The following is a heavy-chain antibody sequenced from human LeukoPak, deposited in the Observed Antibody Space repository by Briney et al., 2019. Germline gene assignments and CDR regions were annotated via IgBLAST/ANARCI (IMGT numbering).Heavy chain of an antibody. CDR1: GFIFSNFW. V-gene: IGHV3-7*03. J-gene: IGHJ6*02. CDR3: AKDGGYGSGVANYYGMDV. Sequence: PGGSLRLSCAASGFIFSNFWMNWVRQAPGKGLEWVATIKHDGSEKYYADSVRGRITISRDNARNSLYLQMNSLRGEDTALYYCAKDGGYGSGVANYYGMDVWGQGTTVTVSS. D-gene: IGHD3-10*01. CDR2: IKHDGSEK.